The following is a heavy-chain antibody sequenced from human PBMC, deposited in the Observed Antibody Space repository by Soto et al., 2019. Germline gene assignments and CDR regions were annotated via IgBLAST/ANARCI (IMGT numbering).Heavy chain of an antibody. V-gene: IGHV3-7*01. Sequence: EVQLVESGGGLVQPGGSLRLSCAGSGFTFSSDWMNWVRQAPGKGLEWVAIINQDGSRKYYVDSVKGRFTISRDNAKRSLYLEMNSLRVEDTAVYYCTGRGGLLSRSWGQGTLVRVSS. CDR2: INQDGSRK. CDR3: TGRGGLLSRS. CDR1: GFTFSSDW. D-gene: IGHD2-15*01. J-gene: IGHJ1*01.